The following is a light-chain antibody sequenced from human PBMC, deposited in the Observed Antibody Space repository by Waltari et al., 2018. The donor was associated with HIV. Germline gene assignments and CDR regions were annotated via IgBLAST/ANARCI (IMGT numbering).Light chain of an antibody. V-gene: IGLV3-25*03. CDR1: ELPKQY. J-gene: IGLJ1*01. CDR2: KDI. Sequence: SYELTQPPSVSVSTGQTARITCSGDELPKQYAYWYQQKPGQAPILVIYKDIERPSGIPERFSGSSSGTTVTLTISGVQAEDEADYYCQSADSSDTFVFGSGTKVTVL. CDR3: QSADSSDTFV.